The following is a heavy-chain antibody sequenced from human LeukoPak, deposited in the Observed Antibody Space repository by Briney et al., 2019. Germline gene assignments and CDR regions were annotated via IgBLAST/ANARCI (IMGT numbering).Heavy chain of an antibody. V-gene: IGHV3-23*01. Sequence: GSLQLSCAASGFPFSNYAMRWGRPAPGKGLGWGSAISGSGGTAYYAFSVKGRSTISRDNSKNTLYLQMNSLRAEYTAVYYCAKKGYYDGSGYYMYYFDHWGQGTLVTVSS. CDR1: GFPFSNYA. CDR3: AKKGYYDGSGYYMYYFDH. CDR2: ISGSGGTA. D-gene: IGHD3-22*01. J-gene: IGHJ4*02.